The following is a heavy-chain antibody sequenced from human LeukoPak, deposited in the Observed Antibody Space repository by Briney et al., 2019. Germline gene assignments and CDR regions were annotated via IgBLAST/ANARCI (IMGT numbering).Heavy chain of an antibody. V-gene: IGHV3-11*01. CDR1: GFTLSDYY. CDR2: ISSSGSTI. CDR3: AQEGSYCGGDCYSDY. J-gene: IGHJ4*02. Sequence: AGGSLRLSCAASGFTLSDYYMSWIRQAPGKGLEWVSYISSSGSTIYYADSVKGRFTISRDNAKNSLYLQMNSLRAEDTAVYYCAQEGSYCGGDCYSDYWGQGTLVTVSS. D-gene: IGHD2-21*02.